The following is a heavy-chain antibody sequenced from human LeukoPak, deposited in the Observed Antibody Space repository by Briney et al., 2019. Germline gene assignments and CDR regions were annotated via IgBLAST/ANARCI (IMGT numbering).Heavy chain of an antibody. CDR1: GYSFTSYS. V-gene: IGHV1-18*01. CDR3: ARVTSNYDSSGYYFDY. J-gene: IGHJ4*02. CDR2: ISAYNGNT. D-gene: IGHD3-22*01. Sequence: ASVKVSCKASGYSFTSYSISWVRQAPGQGLEWMGWISAYNGNTNYAQKLQGRVTMTTDTSTSTAYMELRSLRSDDTAVYYCARVTSNYDSSGYYFDYWGQGTLVTVSS.